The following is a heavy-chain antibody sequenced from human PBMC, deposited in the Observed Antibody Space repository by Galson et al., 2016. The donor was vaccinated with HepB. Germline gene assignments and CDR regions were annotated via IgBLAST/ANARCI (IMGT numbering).Heavy chain of an antibody. V-gene: IGHV3-53*01. CDR2: LCSGGST. J-gene: IGHJ2*01. Sequence: SLRLSCAASGFIVSSNDMSWVRQAPGKGLEWVSVLCSGGSTYYADSVKGRFTISRDNSKNTLYLQMHSLRAEDTTVYYCASLRFKGFDLWGRGTLVTVSS. CDR1: GFIVSSND. CDR3: ASLRFKGFDL. D-gene: IGHD3-3*01.